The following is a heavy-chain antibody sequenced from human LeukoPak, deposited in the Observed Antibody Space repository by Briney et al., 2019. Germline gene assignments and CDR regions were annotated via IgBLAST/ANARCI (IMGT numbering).Heavy chain of an antibody. Sequence: PGGSLRLSCAASGFTFSSYSMNWVRQAPGKGLEWVAFIRYDGSNEYYADSVKGRFTISRDKSKNTLSLQMNGLRVEDTAVYYCAKVMPPGRIRFYSYYMDVWGKGTTVTVS. CDR3: AKVMPPGRIRFYSYYMDV. V-gene: IGHV3-30*02. J-gene: IGHJ6*03. CDR1: GFTFSSYS. CDR2: IRYDGSNE. D-gene: IGHD2-15*01.